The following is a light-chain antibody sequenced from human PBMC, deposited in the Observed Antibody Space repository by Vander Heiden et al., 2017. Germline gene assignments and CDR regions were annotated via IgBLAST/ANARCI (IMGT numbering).Light chain of an antibody. CDR3: RSYKSGRTPQCV. V-gene: IGLV2-14*01. CDR1: SSDVGGYNY. Sequence: QSALTQPASVSGSPGQSLTISCTGTSSDVGGYNYVSWYQQHPGKAPKLMIYDGRNRPSGVSKRFSGSKSGNTDSLTIYGLQAEDEAEYYCRSYKSGRTPQCVFGGGTKLTVL. CDR2: DGR. J-gene: IGLJ3*02.